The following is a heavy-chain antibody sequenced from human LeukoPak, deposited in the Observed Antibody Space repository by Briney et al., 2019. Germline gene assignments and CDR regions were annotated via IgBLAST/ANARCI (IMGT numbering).Heavy chain of an antibody. CDR2: ISGSGGST. D-gene: IGHD3-9*01. CDR3: AKDSPYYDILTGYYPYPDAFDI. V-gene: IGHV3-23*01. J-gene: IGHJ3*02. Sequence: PGGSLRLSCAASGFTFSSYAMSWVRQAPGKGLEWVSAISGSGGSTYYADSVKGRFTISRDNYKNTLYLQMNSLRAEDTAVYYCAKDSPYYDILTGYYPYPDAFDIWGQGTMVTVSS. CDR1: GFTFSSYA.